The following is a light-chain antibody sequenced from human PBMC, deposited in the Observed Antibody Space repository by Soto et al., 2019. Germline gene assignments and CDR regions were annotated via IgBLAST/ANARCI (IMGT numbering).Light chain of an antibody. Sequence: EIVMTQYTITLSVSPGERATLSCRASQSVSSNLAWYQQKPGQAPRLLIYGASSRPTGIPDRFSGSGSGTDFTLTISRLEPEDFAVYYCQQYGSSPWTFGQGTKVDIK. CDR2: GAS. CDR1: QSVSSN. J-gene: IGKJ1*01. CDR3: QQYGSSPWT. V-gene: IGKV3-20*01.